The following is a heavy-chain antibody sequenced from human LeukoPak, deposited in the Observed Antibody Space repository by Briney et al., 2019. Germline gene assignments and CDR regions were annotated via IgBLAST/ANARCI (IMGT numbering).Heavy chain of an antibody. Sequence: GRALRLSCVASGFTFSTYGMHWVRQAPGRGLEWVALISYDESNKLCADSVKGRFTISRDNSKNTLYLQMNSLRAEDTAVYYCAKDGAVTTRYYYYNGMDVWGQGTTVTVSS. V-gene: IGHV3-30*18. CDR2: ISYDESNK. CDR3: AKDGAVTTRYYYYNGMDV. J-gene: IGHJ6*02. CDR1: GFTFSTYG. D-gene: IGHD4-11*01.